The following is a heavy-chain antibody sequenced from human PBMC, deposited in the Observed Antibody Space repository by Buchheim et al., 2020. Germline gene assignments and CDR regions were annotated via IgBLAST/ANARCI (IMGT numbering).Heavy chain of an antibody. CDR2: ISGSGTNT. D-gene: IGHD1-26*01. V-gene: IGHV3-23*01. Sequence: EVQLLESVGGLVQSGGSLKLSCAVSGFRFDSYVMTWVRQAPGKGLEWVSSISGSGTNTYYADPVEGRFTISRDSPLNTLYLWMNSLRGEDTVVYYCARDQDSGFPRIDYYGMDIWGQGTT. CDR3: ARDQDSGFPRIDYYGMDI. CDR1: GFRFDSYV. J-gene: IGHJ6*02.